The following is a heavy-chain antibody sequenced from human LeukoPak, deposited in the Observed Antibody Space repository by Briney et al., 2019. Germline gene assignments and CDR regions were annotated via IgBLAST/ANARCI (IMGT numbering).Heavy chain of an antibody. CDR2: IYTSGST. CDR1: GGSISSYY. D-gene: IGHD3-22*01. CDR3: ASLVNYYDSSGDRVNFDY. Sequence: PSETLSLTCTVSGGSISSYYWSWIRQPAGKGLEWIGRIYTSGSTNYNPSLKSRVTMSVDTSKNQFSLELSSVTAADTAVYYCASLVNYYDSSGDRVNFDYWGQGTLVTVSS. J-gene: IGHJ4*02. V-gene: IGHV4-4*07.